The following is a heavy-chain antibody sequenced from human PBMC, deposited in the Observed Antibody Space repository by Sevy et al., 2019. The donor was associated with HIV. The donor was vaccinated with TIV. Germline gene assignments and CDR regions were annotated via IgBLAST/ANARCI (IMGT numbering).Heavy chain of an antibody. Sequence: GGSLRLSCAASGFTFNNYAMSWVRQAPGKGLEGKGLEWVSTISGGGGGTYYADSVRGRFTISRENSKNTRYLQVNSLGVEDTAVYYCAKHYIHDIADGWYFDLWGRGTLVTVSS. CDR3: AKHYIHDIADGWYFDL. D-gene: IGHD6-13*01. J-gene: IGHJ2*01. CDR1: GFTFNNYA. V-gene: IGHV3-23*01. CDR2: ISGGGGGT.